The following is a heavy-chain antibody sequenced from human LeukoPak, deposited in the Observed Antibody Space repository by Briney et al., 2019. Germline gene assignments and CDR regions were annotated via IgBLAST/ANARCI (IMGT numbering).Heavy chain of an antibody. D-gene: IGHD3-3*01. CDR1: GGSISSYY. J-gene: IGHJ6*02. V-gene: IGHV4-59*01. Sequence: SETLSLTCTVSGGSISSYYWSWIRQPPGKGLEWIGYIYYSGSTNYNPSLKSRVTISVDTSKNQFSLKLSSVPAADTAVYYCARVISDYDFWSGYSYYYYGMDVWGQGTTVTVSS. CDR2: IYYSGST. CDR3: ARVISDYDFWSGYSYYYYGMDV.